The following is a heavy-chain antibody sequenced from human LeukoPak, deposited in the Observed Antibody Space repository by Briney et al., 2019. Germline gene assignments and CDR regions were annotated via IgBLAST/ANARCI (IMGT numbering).Heavy chain of an antibody. CDR2: INPNSGGT. D-gene: IGHD3-22*01. V-gene: IGHV1-2*02. CDR1: GYTFTSYY. Sequence: ASVKVSCKASGYTFTSYYMHWVRQAPGQGLEWMGWINPNSGGTNYAQKFQGRVTMTRDTSISTAYMELSRLRSDDTAVYYCARFLTYYYDSSGFDYWGQGTLVTVSS. J-gene: IGHJ4*02. CDR3: ARFLTYYYDSSGFDY.